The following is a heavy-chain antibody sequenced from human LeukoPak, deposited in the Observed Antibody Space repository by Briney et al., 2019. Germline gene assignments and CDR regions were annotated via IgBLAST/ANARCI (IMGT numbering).Heavy chain of an antibody. CDR2: IRYDGSNK. D-gene: IGHD2-15*01. J-gene: IGHJ4*02. V-gene: IGHV3-30*02. CDR3: AKGLLVSFDY. CDR1: GFTFSSYG. Sequence: GGSLRLSCAASGFTFSSYGMHWVRPAPGKGLEWVAFIRYDGSNKYYADSVKGRFTISRDNSKNTLYLQMNSLRAEDTAVYYCAKGLLVSFDYWGQGTLVTVSS.